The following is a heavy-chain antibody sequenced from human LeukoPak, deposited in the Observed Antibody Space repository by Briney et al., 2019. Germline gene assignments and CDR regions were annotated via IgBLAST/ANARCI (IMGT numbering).Heavy chain of an antibody. D-gene: IGHD6-13*01. CDR1: GGTFSSYA. V-gene: IGHV1-69*13. Sequence: ASVKVSCKASGGTFSSYAISWVRQAPGQGLEWMGGIIPIFGTANYAQKFQGRVTITADESTSTAYMELSSLRSEDTAVYYCARGSSSWIDDFYDWGQVTLVTFST. J-gene: IGHJ4*02. CDR2: IIPIFGTA. CDR3: ARGSSSWIDDFYD.